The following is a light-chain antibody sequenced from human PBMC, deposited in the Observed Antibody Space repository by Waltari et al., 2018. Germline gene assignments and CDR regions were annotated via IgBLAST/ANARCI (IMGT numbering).Light chain of an antibody. CDR3: QAWDNSVGVV. J-gene: IGLJ2*01. CDR1: KLGDRY. CDR2: QDK. Sequence: SYEVTQPPSVSVSPGQTANITCSGDKLGDRYTCWYQQKPGQAPLPVIYQDKKRPPGIPERFSGSNSGNTATLTISGTQAPDEGDYYCQAWDNSVGVVFGGGTKLTVL. V-gene: IGLV3-1*01.